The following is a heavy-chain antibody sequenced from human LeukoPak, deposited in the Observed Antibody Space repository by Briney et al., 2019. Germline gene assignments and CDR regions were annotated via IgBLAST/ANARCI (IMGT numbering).Heavy chain of an antibody. CDR1: GFTFSSYA. Sequence: GGSLRLSCAASGFTFSSYAMSWVRQAPGKGLEWVSAIGGSGGGTYYADSVKGRFTISRDNSKNTLYLQMNSLRAEDTAVYYCARDRAYCSGPSCYAERGYFDYWGQGTLVTVSS. CDR2: IGGSGGGT. J-gene: IGHJ4*02. V-gene: IGHV3-23*01. D-gene: IGHD2-2*01. CDR3: ARDRAYCSGPSCYAERGYFDY.